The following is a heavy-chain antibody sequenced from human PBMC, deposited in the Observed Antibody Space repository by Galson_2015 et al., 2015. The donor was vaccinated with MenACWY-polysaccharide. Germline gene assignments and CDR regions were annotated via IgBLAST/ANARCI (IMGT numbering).Heavy chain of an antibody. V-gene: IGHV4-39*01. CDR2: IYYSGTT. CDR1: GGSISSRSYY. Sequence: ETLSLTCTVSGGSISSRSYYWGWIRQSPGKGLGWIANIYYSGTTFYNPSLKSRVTVSVDTSKNQFSLKLGSVTAADTAVYYCANCYYDSSGFPDWGQGTLVTVSS. D-gene: IGHD3-22*01. J-gene: IGHJ4*02. CDR3: ANCYYDSSGFPD.